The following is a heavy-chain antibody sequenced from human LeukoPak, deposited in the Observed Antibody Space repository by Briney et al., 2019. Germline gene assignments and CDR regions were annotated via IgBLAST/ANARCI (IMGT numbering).Heavy chain of an antibody. CDR2: ISGSGGST. Sequence: GGSLRLSCAASGFTFSSYAMSWVRQAPGKGPEWVSAISGSGGSTFYADSVKGRFTISRDNSENTLYLQMNSLRAEDTAVYYCAKGIARGNDNWGQGTLVTVSS. J-gene: IGHJ1*01. CDR3: AKGIARGNDN. CDR1: GFTFSSYA. V-gene: IGHV3-23*01. D-gene: IGHD6-13*01.